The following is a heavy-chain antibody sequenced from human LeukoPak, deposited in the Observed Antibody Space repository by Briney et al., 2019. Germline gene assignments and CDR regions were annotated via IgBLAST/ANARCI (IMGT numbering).Heavy chain of an antibody. V-gene: IGHV1-46*01. CDR1: GYTFTSYY. D-gene: IGHD2-2*01. J-gene: IGHJ5*02. CDR3: TTLAQTDIVVVPAARVP. Sequence: ASVKVSCKASGYTFTSYYMHWVRQAPGQGLEWMGIINPSGGSTTYAQKFQGRVTMTRDTSTSTVYMELSSLRSEDTAVYYCTTLAQTDIVVVPAARVPWGQGTLVTVSS. CDR2: INPSGGST.